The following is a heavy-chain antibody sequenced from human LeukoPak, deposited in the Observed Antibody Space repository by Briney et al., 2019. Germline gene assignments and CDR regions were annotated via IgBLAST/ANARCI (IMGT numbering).Heavy chain of an antibody. J-gene: IGHJ4*02. D-gene: IGHD4-17*01. Sequence: GGSLRLSCVASGFTFSSYWMTWVRQAPGKGREWVANIRQDGSDKYYVDSVKGRFTISRDNAKNSLYLQMNSLRAEDTAVYYCARTTHDSGGYWGQGTLVTVSS. CDR3: ARTTHDSGGY. V-gene: IGHV3-7*04. CDR2: IRQDGSDK. CDR1: GFTFSSYW.